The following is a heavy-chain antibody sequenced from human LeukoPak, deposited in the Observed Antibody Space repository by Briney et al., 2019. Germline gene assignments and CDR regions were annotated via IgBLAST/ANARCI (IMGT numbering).Heavy chain of an antibody. CDR1: GFTFSDYG. D-gene: IGHD6-13*01. Sequence: PGGSLRLSCAASGFTFSDYGMHWVRQAPGKGLEWVSFIRSDGNSKYYTDSVMGRLTIPRDNSKSTLYLQMSSLRAEDTAVYYCATGGIASSFAYWGQGTLVTVSS. J-gene: IGHJ4*02. V-gene: IGHV3-30*02. CDR3: ATGGIASSFAY. CDR2: IRSDGNSK.